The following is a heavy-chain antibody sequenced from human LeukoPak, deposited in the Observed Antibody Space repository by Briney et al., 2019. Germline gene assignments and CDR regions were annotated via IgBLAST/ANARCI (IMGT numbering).Heavy chain of an antibody. V-gene: IGHV1-46*01. D-gene: IGHD4-11*01. Sequence: ASVKVSCKASGYTFTSYYMHWVRQAPGQGLEWMGIINPSGGSTSYAQKFQGRVTMTRDTSTSTVYMELSSLRSEDTAVYYCARLSHSTYGPADYYYLRNVWGQGTTVTVSS. CDR3: ARLSHSTYGPADYYYLRNV. CDR1: GYTFTSYY. CDR2: INPSGGST. J-gene: IGHJ6*02.